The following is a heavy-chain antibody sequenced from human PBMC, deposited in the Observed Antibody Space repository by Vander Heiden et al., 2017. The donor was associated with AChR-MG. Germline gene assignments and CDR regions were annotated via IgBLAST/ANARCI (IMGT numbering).Heavy chain of an antibody. V-gene: IGHV4-39*01. CDR3: ARRATIFGVVTD. Sequence: QLQLQESGPGLVKPSETLSLTCTVSGGSISSSSYYWGWIRQPPGKGLEWIGSIYYSGSTYYNPSLKSRVTISVDTSKNQFSLKLSSVTAADTAVYYCARRATIFGVVTDWGQGTLVTVSS. CDR1: GGSISSSSYY. CDR2: IYYSGST. J-gene: IGHJ4*02. D-gene: IGHD3-3*01.